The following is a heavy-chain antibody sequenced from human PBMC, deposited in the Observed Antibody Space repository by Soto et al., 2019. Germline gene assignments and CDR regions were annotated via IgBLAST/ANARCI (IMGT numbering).Heavy chain of an antibody. J-gene: IGHJ5*02. CDR3: ARDQIRLEYYDILTGKNWFDP. CDR2: INVDNGNT. CDR1: GYTFTSHN. V-gene: IGHV1-3*01. Sequence: ASVKVSCKASGYTFTSHNIHWVRQAPGQRVEWMGWINVDNGNTKYAQSFQGRVTITRDTSARTAYMEVSSLRSEDTAVYYCARDQIRLEYYDILTGKNWFDPWGQGTLVTVSS. D-gene: IGHD3-9*01.